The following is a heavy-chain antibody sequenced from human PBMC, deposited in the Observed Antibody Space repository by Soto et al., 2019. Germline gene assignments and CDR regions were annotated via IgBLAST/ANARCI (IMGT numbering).Heavy chain of an antibody. CDR1: GGSISSGYYY. CDR3: ARGGMNTAMAVAWFDP. Sequence: SLTCSVSGGSISSGYYYWSWIRQPPGKGLEWIGYIYYSGSTYYNPSLKSRVTISVDTSKNQFSLKLSSVTAADTAVYYCARGGMNTAMAVAWFDPWGQGTLVTVSS. D-gene: IGHD5-18*01. J-gene: IGHJ5*02. V-gene: IGHV4-30-4*01. CDR2: IYYSGST.